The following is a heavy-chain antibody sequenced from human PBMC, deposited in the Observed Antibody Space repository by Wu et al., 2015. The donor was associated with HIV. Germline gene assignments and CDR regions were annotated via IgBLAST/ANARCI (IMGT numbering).Heavy chain of an antibody. J-gene: IGHJ6*02. V-gene: IGHV1-69*05. CDR1: GGTFSNYA. Sequence: QVQLVQSGAEVTKPGSSVKIFCKPSGGTFSNYAISWVRQAPGQGLEWMGGIIPIFGTANYAQKFQGRVTITTDESTSTAYMELSSLRSEDTAVYYCARDFSSGWSDYYGMDVWGQGTTVTVSS. D-gene: IGHD6-19*01. CDR2: IIPIFGTA. CDR3: ARDFSSGWSDYYGMDV.